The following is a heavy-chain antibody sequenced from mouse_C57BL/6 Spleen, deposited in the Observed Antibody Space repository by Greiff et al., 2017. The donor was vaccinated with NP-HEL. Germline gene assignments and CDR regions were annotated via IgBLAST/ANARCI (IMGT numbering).Heavy chain of an antibody. CDR2: ISNGGGST. CDR1: GFTFSDYY. Sequence: EVQGVESGGGLVQPGGSLKLSCAASGFTFSDYYMYWVRQTPEKRLEWVAYISNGGGSTYYPDTVKGRFTISRDNAKNTLYLQMSRLKSEDTAMYYCARLDSSGPLAYWGQGTLVTVSA. CDR3: ARLDSSGPLAY. J-gene: IGHJ3*01. V-gene: IGHV5-12*01. D-gene: IGHD3-2*02.